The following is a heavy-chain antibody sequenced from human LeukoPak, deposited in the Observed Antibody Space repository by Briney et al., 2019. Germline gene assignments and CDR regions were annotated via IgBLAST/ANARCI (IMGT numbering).Heavy chain of an antibody. CDR3: ALGRGSDTLAYDY. CDR1: GGTFSSYA. Sequence: ASVKVSCKASGGTFSSYAISWVRQAPGQGLEWMGGIIPIFGTANYAQKFQGRVTMTRDTSTSTVYMELSSLRSEDTAVYYCALGRGSDTLAYDYWGQGTLVTVSS. CDR2: IIPIFGTA. D-gene: IGHD3-16*01. V-gene: IGHV1-69*05. J-gene: IGHJ4*02.